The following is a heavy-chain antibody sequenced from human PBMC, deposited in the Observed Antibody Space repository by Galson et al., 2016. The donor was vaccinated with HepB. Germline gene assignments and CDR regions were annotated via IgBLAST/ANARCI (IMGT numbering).Heavy chain of an antibody. D-gene: IGHD6-25*01. CDR2: IWYDGSNR. Sequence: SLRLSCAASGFTFSNYVMHWVRQAPGKGLEWVALIWYDGSNRYYGDSVKGRLMISRDNSKNTLYLQMNSLRAEDTAVYYCARDLQVGFSHALDIWGQGTMVTVSS. V-gene: IGHV3-33*01. J-gene: IGHJ3*02. CDR3: ARDLQVGFSHALDI. CDR1: GFTFSNYV.